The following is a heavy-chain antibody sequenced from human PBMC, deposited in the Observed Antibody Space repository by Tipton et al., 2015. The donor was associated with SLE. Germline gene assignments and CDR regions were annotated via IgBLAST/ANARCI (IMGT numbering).Heavy chain of an antibody. CDR1: GFTFSDYY. D-gene: IGHD4-11*01. CDR2: ISSSGSTI. Sequence: SLRLSCAASGFTFSDYYMSWIRQAPGKGLEWTSYISSSGSTIFYADSVKGRFTISRVNSKNSLYLQMNSLRAEDTAVYYCASHPRHNRDYSDSVDGLDIWGQGTMVTVSS. V-gene: IGHV3-11*04. CDR3: ASHPRHNRDYSDSVDGLDI. J-gene: IGHJ3*02.